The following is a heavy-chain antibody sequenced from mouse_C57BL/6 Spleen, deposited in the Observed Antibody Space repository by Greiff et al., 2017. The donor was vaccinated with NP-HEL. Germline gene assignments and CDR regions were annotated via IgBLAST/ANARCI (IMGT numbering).Heavy chain of an antibody. D-gene: IGHD2-5*01. V-gene: IGHV5-17*01. J-gene: IGHJ3*01. CDR1: GFTFSDYG. Sequence: EVQLVESGGGLVKPGGSLKLSCAASGFTFSDYGMHWVRQAPEKGLEWVAYISSGSSTIYYADTVKGRFTISRDNAKNTLFLQMTSLRSEDTAMYYCASCYSIAWFAYWGQGTLVTVSA. CDR2: ISSGSSTI. CDR3: ASCYSIAWFAY.